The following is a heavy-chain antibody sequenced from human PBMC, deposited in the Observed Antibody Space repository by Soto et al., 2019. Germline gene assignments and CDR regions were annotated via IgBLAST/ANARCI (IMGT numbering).Heavy chain of an antibody. V-gene: IGHV4-39*01. D-gene: IGHD2-21*01. Sequence: QLQLHESGPGLVKSSETLSLTCTVSGGSLSTSNYFWGWIRQAPGKGLEWIASILYTGTTSSNSSLKSRVAISVDTSKNQFSVKLNSVTAADTAVYYCARIGWGNGDCAYWGQGTLVTVSS. CDR2: ILYTGTT. J-gene: IGHJ4*02. CDR3: ARIGWGNGDCAY. CDR1: GGSLSTSNYF.